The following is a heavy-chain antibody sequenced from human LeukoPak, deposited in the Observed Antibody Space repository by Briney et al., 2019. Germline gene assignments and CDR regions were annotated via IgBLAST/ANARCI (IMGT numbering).Heavy chain of an antibody. CDR3: ARGATRISGYYYYYMDV. CDR1: RGTFSSYA. D-gene: IGHD2-15*01. J-gene: IGHJ6*03. CDR2: IIPIFGTA. V-gene: IGHV1-69*13. Sequence: SVKVSCKASRGTFSSYAISWVRQAPGQGLEWMGGIIPIFGTANYAQKFQDRVTITADESTSTAYMELSSLRSEDTAVYYCARGATRISGYYYYYMDVWGKGTTVTVSS.